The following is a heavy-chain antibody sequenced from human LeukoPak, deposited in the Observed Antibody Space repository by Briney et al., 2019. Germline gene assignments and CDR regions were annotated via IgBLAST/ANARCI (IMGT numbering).Heavy chain of an antibody. CDR1: GGTFSSYA. CDR3: AATYYYDSSGYWTFDY. J-gene: IGHJ4*02. Sequence: ASVKVSCKASGGTFSSYAISWVRQAPGQGLEWMGGIIPIFGTANYAQKFQGRVTITADESTSTAYMELSSLRSEDTAVYYCAATYYYDSSGYWTFDYWGQGTLVTVSS. CDR2: IIPIFGTA. D-gene: IGHD3-22*01. V-gene: IGHV1-69*01.